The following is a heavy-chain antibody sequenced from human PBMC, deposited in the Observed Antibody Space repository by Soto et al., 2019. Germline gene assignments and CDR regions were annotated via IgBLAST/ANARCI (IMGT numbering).Heavy chain of an antibody. CDR1: GGSISSSSYY. CDR2: IYYSGST. J-gene: IGHJ4*02. V-gene: IGHV4-39*01. Sequence: PSETLSLTCTASGGSISSSSYYWGWIRQPPGKGLEWIGSIYYSGSTYYNPSLKSRVTISVDTSKNQFSLKLSSVTAADTAVYYCARSPITGGFDYWGQGTLVTVSS. CDR3: ARSPITGGFDY. D-gene: IGHD5-12*01.